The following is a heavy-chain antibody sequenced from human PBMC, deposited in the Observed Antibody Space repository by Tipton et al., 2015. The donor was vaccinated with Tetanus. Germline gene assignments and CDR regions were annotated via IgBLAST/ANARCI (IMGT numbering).Heavy chain of an antibody. CDR1: SGSFSSSY. CDR3: ARERGYYVNAMDV. CDR2: IYGTGTT. J-gene: IGHJ6*02. Sequence: TLSLTCTVSSGSFSSSYWTWIRQAAGKGLQWIGRIYGTGTTDSNPSLQSRVTMSIDTSKNQVSLKLSSVTAADTAFYYCARERGYYVNAMDVWGQGTTVTVSS. V-gene: IGHV4-4*07. D-gene: IGHD3-16*01.